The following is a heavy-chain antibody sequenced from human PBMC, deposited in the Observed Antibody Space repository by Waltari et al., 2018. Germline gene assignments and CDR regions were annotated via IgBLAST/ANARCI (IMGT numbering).Heavy chain of an antibody. CDR3: ASGEDTSVDY. D-gene: IGHD2-15*01. J-gene: IGHJ4*02. V-gene: IGHV1-69*01. CDR1: VCTFCSHA. Sequence: QVQLVQSGAEVKKPGSSVKVSCQDSVCTFCSHAISWVRQAPGQGLQWMGGIIPIYGPANYEQKFQGRVTIAANESTCAVYMELSSLRSEDTAVYYCASGEDTSVDYWGQGTLITVSS. CDR2: IIPIYGPA.